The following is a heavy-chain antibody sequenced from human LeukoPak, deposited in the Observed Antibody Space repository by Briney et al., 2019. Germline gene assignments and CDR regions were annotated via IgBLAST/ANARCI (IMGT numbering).Heavy chain of an antibody. Sequence: PGGSLRLSCAASGFTVSSNYMSWVRQAPGKGLEWVSSISSSSSYIYYADSVKGRFTISRDNAKNSLYLQMNSLRAEDTAVYYCARDGSAGLWFGELSPFFDYWGQGTLVTVSS. CDR3: ARDGSAGLWFGELSPFFDY. V-gene: IGHV3-21*01. D-gene: IGHD3-10*01. J-gene: IGHJ4*02. CDR1: GFTVSSNY. CDR2: ISSSSSYI.